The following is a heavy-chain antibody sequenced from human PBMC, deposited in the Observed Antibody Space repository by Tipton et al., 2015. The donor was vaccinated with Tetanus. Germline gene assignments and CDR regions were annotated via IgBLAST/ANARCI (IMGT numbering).Heavy chain of an antibody. V-gene: IGHV3-48*02. CDR2: ISNSGRVI. J-gene: IGHJ4*02. CDR3: VRDSGVSGSYVHADF. Sequence: SLRLSCAASGFTFSSYSINWVRQAPGKGLEWVSYISNSGRVINYADSVRGRFTISRDNAKNSVSLQMNSLRDEDTALYYCVRDSGVSGSYVHADFLGPGTVGPGSS. CDR1: GFTFSSYS. D-gene: IGHD3-16*01.